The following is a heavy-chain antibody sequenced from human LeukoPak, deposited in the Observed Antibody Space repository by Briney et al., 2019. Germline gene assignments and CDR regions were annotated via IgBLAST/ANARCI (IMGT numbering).Heavy chain of an antibody. CDR3: ARHNQRDYFDY. D-gene: IGHD5-24*01. V-gene: IGHV3-48*02. J-gene: IGHJ4*02. Sequence: PGGSLRLSCAASGFTFSTFDVSWVRQAPGKGLDWVSYISSSTIIYYSDSVKGRFTISRDNAKNSLYLQMSSLRDEDTAVYYCARHNQRDYFDYWGQGTLVTVSS. CDR2: ISSSTII. CDR1: GFTFSTFD.